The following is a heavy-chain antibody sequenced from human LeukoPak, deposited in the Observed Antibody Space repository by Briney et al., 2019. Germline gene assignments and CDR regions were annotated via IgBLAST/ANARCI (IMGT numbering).Heavy chain of an antibody. D-gene: IGHD1-26*01. CDR2: MNDDGGII. Sequence: EGSLRLSYAASGFTFSSDWMHWVRQAPGKGLVWVSRMNDDGGIIDYADAVKGRFTISRDNAKNKLYLQMKSLIVEDTAVYYCARALGSPLDYWGQGTLVTVSS. J-gene: IGHJ4*02. CDR1: GFTFSSDW. CDR3: ARALGSPLDY. V-gene: IGHV3-74*01.